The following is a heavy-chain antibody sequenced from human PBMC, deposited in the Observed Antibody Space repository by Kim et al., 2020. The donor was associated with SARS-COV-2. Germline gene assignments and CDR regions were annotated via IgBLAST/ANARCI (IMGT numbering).Heavy chain of an antibody. Sequence: GGSLRLSCTASGFNFGDYGMGWFRQTPGKGLEWVGFIRSKDYGGTSEYAASVKGRFFISRDDSKSVAYLQMNSLKTEDTAVYFCSRSSTSSPEKQRWSGAYYYGGAVWGQGTTVPVSS. D-gene: IGHD3-10*01. V-gene: IGHV3-49*03. J-gene: IGHJ6*02. CDR3: SRSSTSSPEKQRWSGAYYYGGAV. CDR2: IRSKDYGGTS. CDR1: GFNFGDYG.